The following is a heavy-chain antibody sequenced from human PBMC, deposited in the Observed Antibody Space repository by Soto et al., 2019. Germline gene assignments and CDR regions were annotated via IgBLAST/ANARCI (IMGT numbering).Heavy chain of an antibody. CDR3: AGQTFTIAAASYGRSNWFDP. Sequence: LSLTCTASGGSITSSSHFWGWVRQPPGKGLEWIGTIYFTGNTYYTPSLKSRLTMSIDTSKNEFSLRLNSVTAAGTAVYYCAGQTFTIAAASYGRSNWFDPWGPGTLVTVSS. J-gene: IGHJ5*02. CDR2: IYFTGNT. CDR1: GGSITSSSHF. D-gene: IGHD6-25*01. V-gene: IGHV4-39*01.